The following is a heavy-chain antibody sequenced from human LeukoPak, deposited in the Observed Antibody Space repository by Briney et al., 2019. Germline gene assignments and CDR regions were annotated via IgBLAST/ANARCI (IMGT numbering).Heavy chain of an antibody. Sequence: KASETLSLSCVVSGYAISSGYHWGWIRQPPGEGLEWIGVVYRSGTTYYNPSLKSRVTISVDTSKNQFSLKLSSVTAADTAVYYCARGVFWSGYRNFDYWGQGTLVTVSS. CDR3: ARGVFWSGYRNFDY. CDR1: GYAISSGYH. CDR2: VYRSGTT. J-gene: IGHJ4*02. D-gene: IGHD3-3*01. V-gene: IGHV4-38-2*01.